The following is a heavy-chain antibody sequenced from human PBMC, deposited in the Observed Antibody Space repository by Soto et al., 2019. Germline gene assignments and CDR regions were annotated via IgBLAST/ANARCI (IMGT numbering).Heavy chain of an antibody. CDR3: ARGYCSGANCKWDNTAMINFDL. J-gene: IGHJ4*02. Sequence: QVSLVQSGAEVRKPEASVKVSCKSSGYTLSTYGIAWVRQAPGQGLVWMGRITANNAKISYPQRFEGRVTLTTDACTNTADMGSRNLSSDDTALYYSARGYCSGANCKWDNTAMINFDLWGQGTLVTAAS. V-gene: IGHV1-18*01. CDR1: GYTLSTYG. CDR2: ITANNAKI. D-gene: IGHD5-18*01.